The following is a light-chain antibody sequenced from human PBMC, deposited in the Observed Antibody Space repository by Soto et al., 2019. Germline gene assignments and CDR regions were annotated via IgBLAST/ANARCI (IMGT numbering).Light chain of an antibody. CDR3: QSYDSSLSAPV. J-gene: IGLJ1*01. Sequence: QSVLTHPPSVSGAPGQRVTISCTGSSSNIGAGYDVHWYQQLPGTAPKLLIYGNSNRPSGVPDRFSGSKSGTSASLAITGLQAEDEADYYCQSYDSSLSAPVFGTGTKLTVL. V-gene: IGLV1-40*01. CDR1: SSNIGAGYD. CDR2: GNS.